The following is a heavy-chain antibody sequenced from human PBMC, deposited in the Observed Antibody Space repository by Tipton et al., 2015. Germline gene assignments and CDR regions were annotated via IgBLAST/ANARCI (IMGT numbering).Heavy chain of an antibody. CDR1: GLTFARYA. J-gene: IGHJ5*02. CDR2: ISGSGGRT. CDR3: ARQGYYGKWVDP. D-gene: IGHD2/OR15-2a*01. Sequence: SLRLSCAASGLTFARYAMSWVRQAPGKGLEWVSAISGSGGRTYYTDSVKGRFTISRDNSKNTVFLQMSNLRAEDTAEYYCARQGYYGKWVDPWGQGTLVTVSP. V-gene: IGHV3-23*01.